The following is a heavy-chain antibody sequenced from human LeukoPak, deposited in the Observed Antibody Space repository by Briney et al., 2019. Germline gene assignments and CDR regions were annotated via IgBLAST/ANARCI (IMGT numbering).Heavy chain of an antibody. CDR3: ARNRLPFDY. V-gene: IGHV1-18*01. J-gene: IGHJ4*02. Sequence: ASVKLSCKASGYTFTSYGISWVRQAPGQGLEWMGWISAYNGNTNYAQKLQGRVTMTTDTSTSTAYMERRSLRSEDTAVCYCARNRLPFDYWGQGTLVTVSS. D-gene: IGHD1-14*01. CDR1: GYTFTSYG. CDR2: ISAYNGNT.